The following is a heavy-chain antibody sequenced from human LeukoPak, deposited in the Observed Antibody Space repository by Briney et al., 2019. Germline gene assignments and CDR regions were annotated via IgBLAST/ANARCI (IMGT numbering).Heavy chain of an antibody. J-gene: IGHJ4*02. CDR1: EGSFTSYW. V-gene: IGHV5-10-1*01. D-gene: IGHD3-16*01. CDR2: IDSSDCYT. CDR3: ARLYYGRGLDY. Sequence: GGALQSSCKGSEGSFTSYWIRWGRRMAGKGGVGRGRIDSSDCYTNYSPSFQGHVTISADKSISTAYLQWSSLKASDTAMYYCARLYYGRGLDYWGQGTLVTVSS.